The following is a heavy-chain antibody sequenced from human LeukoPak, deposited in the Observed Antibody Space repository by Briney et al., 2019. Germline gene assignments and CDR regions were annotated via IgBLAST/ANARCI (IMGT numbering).Heavy chain of an antibody. Sequence: GGSLRLSCAASGFTFDDYAMHWVRQAPGKGLEWVSGISWNSGSIGYADSVKGRFTISRDNAKNSLYLQMNSLRAEDMALYYCAKDKYSSSACLDYWGQGTLVTVSS. CDR3: AKDKYSSSACLDY. CDR1: GFTFDDYA. CDR2: ISWNSGSI. D-gene: IGHD6-6*01. V-gene: IGHV3-9*03. J-gene: IGHJ4*02.